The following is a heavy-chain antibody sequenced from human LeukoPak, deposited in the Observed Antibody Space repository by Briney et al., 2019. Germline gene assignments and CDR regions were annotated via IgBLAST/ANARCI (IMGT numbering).Heavy chain of an antibody. CDR3: ASPRIAAAGRLDY. V-gene: IGHV4-34*01. CDR1: GGSFSGYY. J-gene: IGHJ4*02. Sequence: SETLSLTCAVSGGSFSGYYWSWIRQPPRKGLELIGVINHSGSTNYNPYLKSRVTISVDTSTNQFSLKLSSVTAADTAVYYCASPRIAAAGRLDYWGQGTQVTVCS. CDR2: INHSGST. D-gene: IGHD6-13*01.